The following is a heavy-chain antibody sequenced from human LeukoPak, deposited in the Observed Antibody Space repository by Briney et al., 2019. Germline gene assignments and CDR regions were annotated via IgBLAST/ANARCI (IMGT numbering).Heavy chain of an antibody. V-gene: IGHV3-33*01. Sequence: PGRSLRLSCAASGFTFDTYAMHWVRQAPGEGLEWMAIIWYDGSKKEYADSVKGRFTVSREDAKNSLYLQMDSLGAGDTAVYYCARESKGPGLCYLDLWGRGTLVTVSS. CDR1: GFTFDTYA. CDR2: IWYDGSKK. CDR3: ARESKGPGLCYLDL. J-gene: IGHJ2*01.